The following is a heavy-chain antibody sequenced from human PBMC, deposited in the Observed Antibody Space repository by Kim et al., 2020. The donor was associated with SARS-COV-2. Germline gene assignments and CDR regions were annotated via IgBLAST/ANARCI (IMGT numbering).Heavy chain of an antibody. CDR2: T. D-gene: IGHD2-15*01. J-gene: IGHJ4*02. V-gene: IGHV4-39*07. Sequence: THYSPALKSRLSISVDTSKNQVSLKLSSVTAADTAVYYCARDDGGPIDYWGQGTLVTVSS. CDR3: ARDDGGPIDY.